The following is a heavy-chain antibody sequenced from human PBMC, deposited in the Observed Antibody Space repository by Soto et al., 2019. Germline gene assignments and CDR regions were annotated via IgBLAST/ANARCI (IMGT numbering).Heavy chain of an antibody. CDR3: ARDPLFGAFDI. D-gene: IGHD2-21*01. Sequence: GGSLRLSCAASGFTFTRFWMSWVRQAPGKGLEWVANINGDGSAQDYADSVKSRFAISRDNPKNSLYLQMNSLRADDTAVYYCARDPLFGAFDIWGQGTMVTV. J-gene: IGHJ3*02. CDR2: INGDGSAQ. CDR1: GFTFTRFW. V-gene: IGHV3-7*01.